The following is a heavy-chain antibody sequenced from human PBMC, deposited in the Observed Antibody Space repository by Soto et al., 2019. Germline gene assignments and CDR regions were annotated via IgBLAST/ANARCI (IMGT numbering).Heavy chain of an antibody. D-gene: IGHD5-12*01. CDR2: ISYDGSTE. J-gene: IGHJ6*02. CDR3: TKDDGYNDSTYYHYFGMDV. CDR1: GFTFSGYY. Sequence: QAQLVESGGGVVQPGRSLRLSCAASGFTFSGYYMHWVRQAPGKGLEWVAVISYDGSTEYYADSVKGRFTISRDNSANRLFLQMNSLRPEDMAVYYCTKDDGYNDSTYYHYFGMDVWGQGTTVTVSS. V-gene: IGHV3-30*18.